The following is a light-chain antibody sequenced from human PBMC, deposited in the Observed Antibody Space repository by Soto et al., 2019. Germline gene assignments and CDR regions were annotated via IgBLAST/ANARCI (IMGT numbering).Light chain of an antibody. J-gene: IGKJ2*01. CDR3: QQYGSSPDT. CDR2: GAS. V-gene: IGKV3-20*01. CDR1: QSVSSSY. Sequence: EIVLTQSPGTLSLSPGERATLSCRASQSVSSSYLAWYQQKPGQAPRLLIYGASSRATGIPDRFSGSGSGTDFTLTSSRLEPEDFAVYYCQQYGSSPDTLGQGTKLEIK.